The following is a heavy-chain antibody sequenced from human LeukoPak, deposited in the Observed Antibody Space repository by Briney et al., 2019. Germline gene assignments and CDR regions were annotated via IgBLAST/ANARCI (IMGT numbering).Heavy chain of an antibody. J-gene: IGHJ6*02. CDR1: GYTFTSYY. D-gene: IGHD3-10*01. V-gene: IGHV1-46*01. CDR2: INPSGGST. CDR3: ASSGADYYGSGSYYRYYYYGMDV. Sequence: GASVKVSCKASGYTFTSYYMHWVRQAPGQGLEWMGIINPSGGSTSYAQKFQGRVTMTRDTSTSTVYMELSSLRSEDTAVYYCASSGADYYGSGSYYRYYYYGMDVWGQGTTVTVSS.